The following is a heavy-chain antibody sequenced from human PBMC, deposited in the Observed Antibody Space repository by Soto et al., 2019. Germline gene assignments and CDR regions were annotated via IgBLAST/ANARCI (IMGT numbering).Heavy chain of an antibody. CDR3: AKSPGGIGEVDNYYVGIDV. CDR1: GFRFGNYA. V-gene: IGHV3-23*01. Sequence: EVQLLESGGGLVQPGGSLRLSCAASGFRFGNYAMSWVRQAPGKGLEWVSATSGSGGSRYYADSVRGRFTISRDNSKSTVYLQMDSLRAEDTAVYYCAKSPGGIGEVDNYYVGIDVWGQGTTVPVSS. J-gene: IGHJ6*02. D-gene: IGHD3-10*01. CDR2: TSGSGGSR.